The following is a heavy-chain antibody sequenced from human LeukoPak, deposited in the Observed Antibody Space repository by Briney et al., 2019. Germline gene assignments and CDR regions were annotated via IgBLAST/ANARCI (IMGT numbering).Heavy chain of an antibody. CDR1: GFTFSSYS. Sequence: PGGSLRLSCAASGFTFSSYSMICVPQAPGKGREWVSSISSSSSYIYYTDSARGRFTTSRDNAKNSLYLHMNSLRAEDTAVNYCARDLSRHDILTGFGFEGYYYYGMDVWGQGTTVTVSS. D-gene: IGHD3-9*01. J-gene: IGHJ6*02. CDR2: ISSSSSYI. CDR3: ARDLSRHDILTGFGFEGYYYYGMDV. V-gene: IGHV3-21*01.